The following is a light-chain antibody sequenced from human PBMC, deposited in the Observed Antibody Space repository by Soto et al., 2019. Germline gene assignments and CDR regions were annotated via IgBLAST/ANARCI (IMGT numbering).Light chain of an antibody. CDR2: EVS. CDR3: SSYTSSSTPRV. Sequence: HSALTQPASVSGSPGQSITISCTGTSSDVGGYNYVAWYQQHPGKAPKLMLYEVSNRPSGVSNRFSGSKSGNTASLTISGLQAEDDADYYCSSYTSSSTPRVFGTGTKLTVL. V-gene: IGLV2-14*01. CDR1: SSDVGGYNY. J-gene: IGLJ1*01.